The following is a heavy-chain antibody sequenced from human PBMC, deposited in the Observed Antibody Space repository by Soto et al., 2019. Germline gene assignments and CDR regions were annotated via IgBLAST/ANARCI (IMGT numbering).Heavy chain of an antibody. CDR3: ARGLYAWGEGQCDY. Sequence: WETLSLTCAVYGGSFSGYYWSWIRQPPGKGLEWIGEINHSGSTNYNPSLKSRVTISVDTSKNQFSLKLSSVTAADTAVYYCARGLYAWGEGQCDYWGQGTLVTVSS. CDR2: INHSGST. CDR1: GGSFSGYY. V-gene: IGHV4-34*01. D-gene: IGHD3-16*01. J-gene: IGHJ4*02.